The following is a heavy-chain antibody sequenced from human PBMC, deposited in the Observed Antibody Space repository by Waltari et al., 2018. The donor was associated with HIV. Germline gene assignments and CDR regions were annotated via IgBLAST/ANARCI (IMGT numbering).Heavy chain of an antibody. CDR1: GYSFNGYY. CDR3: ARDTHWLAYLFDS. J-gene: IGHJ4*02. V-gene: IGHV1-2*02. CDR2: INPYTVDT. D-gene: IGHD6-19*01. Sequence: QLQLVQSGAEVKKPGASVKVSCRTSGYSFNGYYIHWVRQAPGQGLEWMGWINPYTVDTKYSQNFQGRGTMTRDTSINTAYMDLSSLRSDDTAVYYCARDTHWLAYLFDSWGQGTLVTVSS.